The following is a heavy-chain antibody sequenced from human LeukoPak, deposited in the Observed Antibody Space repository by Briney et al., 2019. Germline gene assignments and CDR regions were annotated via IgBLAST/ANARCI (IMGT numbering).Heavy chain of an antibody. D-gene: IGHD2-15*01. CDR1: GFTFSSYE. CDR3: ARNPVPSAATRYNWFDP. V-gene: IGHV3-48*03. J-gene: IGHJ5*02. CDR2: ISSSGSTI. Sequence: GGSVRLSCAASGFTFSSYEMNWVRQAPGKGLEWVSYISSSGSTIYYADSVKGRFTISRDNARNLLYLQMNSLRVEDTAVYYCARNPVPSAATRYNWFDPWGQGNLVTVSS.